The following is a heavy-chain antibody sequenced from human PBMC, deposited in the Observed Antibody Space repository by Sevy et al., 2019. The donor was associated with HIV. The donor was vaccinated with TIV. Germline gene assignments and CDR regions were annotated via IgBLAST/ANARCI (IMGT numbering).Heavy chain of an antibody. V-gene: IGHV4-59*08. D-gene: IGHD1-26*01. CDR3: AGENAWGRGYS. Sequence: SETLSLTCTVSGGSITSLYWNWIRQPPGKGLEWIANIYYNGHINYNPSLKSRVTLSLDTCKNHFSLSLSSVTAAATAMYYCAGENAWGRGYSWGQGTLVTVSS. J-gene: IGHJ4*02. CDR2: IYYNGHI. CDR1: GGSITSLY.